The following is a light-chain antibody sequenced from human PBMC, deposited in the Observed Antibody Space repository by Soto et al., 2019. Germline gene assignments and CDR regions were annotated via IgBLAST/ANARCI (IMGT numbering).Light chain of an antibody. J-gene: IGLJ1*01. CDR2: EVT. CDR1: SSDVASYDR. V-gene: IGLV2-18*02. Sequence: QPASVSGSPGQSITISCTGTSSDVASYDRVSWYQQPPGTAPKLMIYEVTNRPSGVPDRFSGAKSGNTASLTISGLQAEDEADYYCCSYTTTGTYVFGTGTKVTVL. CDR3: CSYTTTGTYV.